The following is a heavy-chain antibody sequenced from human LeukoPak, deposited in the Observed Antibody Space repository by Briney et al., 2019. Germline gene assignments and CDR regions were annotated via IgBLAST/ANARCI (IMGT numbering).Heavy chain of an antibody. CDR2: IIPIFGTA. V-gene: IGHV1-69*13. CDR1: GGTFSSYA. CDR3: ALRRYCSGGSCYSGND. D-gene: IGHD2-15*01. Sequence: SVKVSCKASGGTFSSYAISWVRQAPGQGLEWMGGIIPIFGTANYAQKFQGRVTITADESTSTAYMELSSLRSEDTAVYYCALRRYCSGGSCYSGNDWGQGTLVTVSS. J-gene: IGHJ4*02.